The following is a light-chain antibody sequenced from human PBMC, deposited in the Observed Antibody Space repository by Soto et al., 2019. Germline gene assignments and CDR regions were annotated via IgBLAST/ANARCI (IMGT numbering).Light chain of an antibody. CDR1: QNVNTY. CDR2: KAS. V-gene: IGKV1-5*03. CDR3: QHYNRYSEA. Sequence: DIQMTQSPSTLSASVGDRVTITCQTSQNVNTYLNWYQQKPGKAPKLLTYKASTLKSGVPSRFSCSGAGPECTRTISSLQPDDVATYYCQHYNRYSEAFGPGTKVDIK. J-gene: IGKJ3*01.